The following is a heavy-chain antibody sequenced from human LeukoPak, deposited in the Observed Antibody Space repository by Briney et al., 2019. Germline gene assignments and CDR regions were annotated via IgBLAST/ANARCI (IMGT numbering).Heavy chain of an antibody. D-gene: IGHD6-13*01. CDR1: GDSIRSSSYS. V-gene: IGHV4-61*05. CDR3: ARAAAGMRGYFDY. J-gene: IGHJ4*02. CDR2: IYYSGST. Sequence: SETLSLTCTVSGDSIRSSSYSWGWIRQPPGKGLEWIGYIYYSGSTNYNPSLKSRVTISVDTSKNQFSLKLSSVTAADTAVYYCARAAAGMRGYFDYWGQGTLVTVSS.